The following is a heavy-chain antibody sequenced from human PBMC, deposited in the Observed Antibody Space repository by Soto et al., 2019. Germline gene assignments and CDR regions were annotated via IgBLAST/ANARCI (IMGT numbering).Heavy chain of an antibody. V-gene: IGHV3-7*01. CDR1: GFTFSSYW. D-gene: IGHD1-26*01. CDR3: AKDRDTAGAAYYFHY. Sequence: GGSLRLSCAASGFTFSSYWMSWVRQAPGKGLEWVANIKQDGSEKYYVDSVKGRFTISRDNAKNSLYLQMNSLRAEDMAVYYCAKDRDTAGAAYYFHYWGQGPLVTVSS. J-gene: IGHJ4*02. CDR2: IKQDGSEK.